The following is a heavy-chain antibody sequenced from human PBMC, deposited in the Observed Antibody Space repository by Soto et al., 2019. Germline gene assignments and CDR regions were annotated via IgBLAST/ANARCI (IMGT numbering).Heavy chain of an antibody. CDR3: ARGRGYSYGLDP. CDR2: ISYSGTT. Sequence: QVQLQESGPGLVKPSQTLSLTCTVSGDSISSNNNYWSWIRQPPGEGLEWIGVISYSGTTSYSPSLSCRVALSLDTSKNQFSLSLSSVTAADTAVYYCARGRGYSYGLDPWGQGTLVTVSS. V-gene: IGHV4-30-4*01. J-gene: IGHJ5*02. D-gene: IGHD5-18*01. CDR1: GDSISSNNNY.